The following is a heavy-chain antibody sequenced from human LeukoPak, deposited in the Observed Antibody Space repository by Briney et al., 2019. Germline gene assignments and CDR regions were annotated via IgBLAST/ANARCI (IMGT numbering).Heavy chain of an antibody. CDR1: GGTFSSYA. Sequence: ASVKVPCKASGGTFSSYAISWVRQAPGQGLEWMGGIIPIFGTANYAQKFQGRVTITADESTSTAYMELSSLRSEDTAVYYCARVGSVTTAVDPWGQGTLVTVSS. D-gene: IGHD4-11*01. CDR3: ARVGSVTTAVDP. CDR2: IIPIFGTA. V-gene: IGHV1-69*01. J-gene: IGHJ5*02.